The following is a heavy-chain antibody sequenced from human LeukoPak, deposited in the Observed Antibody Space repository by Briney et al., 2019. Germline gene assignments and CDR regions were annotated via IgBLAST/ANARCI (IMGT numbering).Heavy chain of an antibody. D-gene: IGHD2-21*01. CDR3: ARDRDSALGY. Sequence: SETLSLTCTVSGGSISSSSYYWGWIRQPPGKGLEWIGSIYYSGSTYYNPSLKSRVTISVDTSKNQFSLKLSSVTAADTAVYYCARDRDSALGYWGREPWSPSPQ. V-gene: IGHV4-39*02. CDR1: GGSISSSSYY. CDR2: IYYSGST. J-gene: IGHJ4*02.